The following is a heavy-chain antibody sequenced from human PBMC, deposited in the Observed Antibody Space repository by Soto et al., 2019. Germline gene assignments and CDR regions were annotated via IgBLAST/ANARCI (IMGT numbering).Heavy chain of an antibody. J-gene: IGHJ4*02. D-gene: IGHD6-13*01. CDR1: GGSFSGYY. CDR3: ARQEGRQQLDR. Sequence: SETLSLTCAVYGGSFSGYYWSWIRQPPGKGLEWIGEINHSGSTNYNPSLKSRVTISVDTSKNQFSLKLSSVTAADTAVYYCARQEGRQQLDRWGQGTLVTVSS. V-gene: IGHV4-34*01. CDR2: INHSGST.